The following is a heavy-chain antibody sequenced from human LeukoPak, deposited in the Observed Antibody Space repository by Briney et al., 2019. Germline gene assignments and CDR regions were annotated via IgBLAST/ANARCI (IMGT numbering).Heavy chain of an antibody. CDR3: ARDRLLWFGELSVQYYFDY. Sequence: GGSLRLSCAASGFTFSSYEMNWVRQAPGKGLEWVSYISSSGSTIYYADSVKGRFTISRDNAKNSLYLQMNNLRAEDTAVYYCARDRLLWFGELSVQYYFDYWGQGTLVTVSS. D-gene: IGHD3-10*01. J-gene: IGHJ4*02. CDR1: GFTFSSYE. V-gene: IGHV3-48*03. CDR2: ISSSGSTI.